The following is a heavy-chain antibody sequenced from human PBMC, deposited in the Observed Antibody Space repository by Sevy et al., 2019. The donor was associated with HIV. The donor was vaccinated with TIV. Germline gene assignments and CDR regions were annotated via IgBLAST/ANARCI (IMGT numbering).Heavy chain of an antibody. CDR3: AKVTYYYDSRGYPNYYFDY. V-gene: IGHV4-59*13. CDR1: GGSITSYY. D-gene: IGHD3-22*01. Sequence: SETLSLTRTVSGGSITSYYWSWIRQPPGNGLEWIGHIYNNGNTNYNPSLRSRVTISVDRPKNQFSLKLSSVTAADTAVYYCAKVTYYYDSRGYPNYYFDYWGQGTLVTVSS. CDR2: IYNNGNT. J-gene: IGHJ4*02.